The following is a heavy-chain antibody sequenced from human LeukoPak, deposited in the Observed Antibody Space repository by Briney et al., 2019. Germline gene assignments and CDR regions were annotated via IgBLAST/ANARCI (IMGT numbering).Heavy chain of an antibody. CDR1: GFTFSSYW. CDR2: IKQDGSEK. CDR3: ARVSIYYYDSSGYLDY. Sequence: GGSLRLSCAASGFTFSSYWMSWVRQAPGKGLEWVANIKQDGSEKYYMDSVKGRFTISRDSAKNSLYLQMNSLRAEDTAVYYCARVSIYYYDSSGYLDYWGQGTLVTVSS. V-gene: IGHV3-7*01. D-gene: IGHD3-22*01. J-gene: IGHJ4*02.